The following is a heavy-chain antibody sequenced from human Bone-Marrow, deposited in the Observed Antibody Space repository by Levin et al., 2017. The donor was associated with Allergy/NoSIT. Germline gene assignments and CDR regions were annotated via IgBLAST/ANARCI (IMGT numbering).Heavy chain of an antibody. CDR3: AREVDTAMVTASGAFDI. J-gene: IGHJ3*02. CDR2: INPNSGGT. Sequence: AASVKVSCKASGYTFTGYYMHWVRQAPGQGLEWMGWINPNSGGTNYAQKFQGRVTMTRDTSISTAYMELSRLRSDDTAVYYCAREVDTAMVTASGAFDIWGQGTMVTVSS. V-gene: IGHV1-2*02. CDR1: GYTFTGYY. D-gene: IGHD5-18*01.